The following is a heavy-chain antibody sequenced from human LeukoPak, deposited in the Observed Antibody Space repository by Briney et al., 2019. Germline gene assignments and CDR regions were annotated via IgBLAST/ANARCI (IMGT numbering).Heavy chain of an antibody. J-gene: IGHJ4*02. CDR1: GFTFTFYW. CDR2: IKQDGSDK. V-gene: IGHV3-7*01. CDR3: ARHSNKYDFDSSGHYRSFDY. D-gene: IGHD3-22*01. Sequence: PGGSVRLSCAASGFTFTFYWMSWVRQAPGKGPEWVANIKQDGSDKYYVGSVKGRFTISRDNSKNSLYLQMNSLRAEDTAFYFCARHSNKYDFDSSGHYRSFDYWGQGTLVSVSS.